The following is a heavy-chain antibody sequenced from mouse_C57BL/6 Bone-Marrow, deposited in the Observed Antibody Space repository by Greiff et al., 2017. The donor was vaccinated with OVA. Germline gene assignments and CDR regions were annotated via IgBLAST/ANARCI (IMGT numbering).Heavy chain of an antibody. J-gene: IGHJ3*01. V-gene: IGHV1-69*01. CDR2: IDPSDSYT. Sequence: QVQLQQPGAELVMPGASVKLSCKASGYTFTSYWMHWVKQRPGQGLEWIGEIDPSDSYTNYNQKFKGKSTLTVDKSSSTAYMQLSSLTSEDSAVYDCARNGPPFAYWGQGTLVTVSA. CDR3: ARNGPPFAY. CDR1: GYTFTSYW.